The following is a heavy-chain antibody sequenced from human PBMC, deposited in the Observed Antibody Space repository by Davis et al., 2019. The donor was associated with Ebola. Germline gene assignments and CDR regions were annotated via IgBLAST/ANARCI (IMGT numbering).Heavy chain of an antibody. V-gene: IGHV4-39*07. D-gene: IGHD4-17*01. J-gene: IGHJ5*02. CDR2: IYYSGST. CDR3: ARDRDFGDYIHWFDP. Sequence: PSETLSLTCTVSGGSISSSSYYWGWIRQPPGKGLEWIGSIYYSGSTYYNPTLKSRVTISLDTSKNQFSLKLSSVTAADTAVYYCARDRDFGDYIHWFDPWGQGTLVTVSS. CDR1: GGSISSSSYY.